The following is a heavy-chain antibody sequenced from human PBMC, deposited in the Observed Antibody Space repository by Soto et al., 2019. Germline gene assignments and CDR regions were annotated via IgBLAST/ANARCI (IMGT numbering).Heavy chain of an antibody. CDR2: IYYSGST. CDR1: GCSISSYY. D-gene: IGHD3-9*01. Sequence: QVQLQESGPGLVKPSETLSLTCTVSGCSISSYYWSWIRQPPGKGLEWIGYIYYSGSTNYNPSLKIRVTISIGTSKNQFTLKLSSVTAADTAVYYCAGTLRAYYDILTGTYAFDIWGQGTMVTVSS. V-gene: IGHV4-59*01. J-gene: IGHJ3*02. CDR3: AGTLRAYYDILTGTYAFDI.